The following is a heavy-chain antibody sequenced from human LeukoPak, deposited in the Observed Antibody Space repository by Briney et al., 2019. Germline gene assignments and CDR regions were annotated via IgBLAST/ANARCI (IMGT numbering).Heavy chain of an antibody. V-gene: IGHV3-23*01. CDR3: AKDRGDSAPEYFQP. CDR1: GFTFSSYA. Sequence: HPGGSLRLSCAASGFTFSSYATSWVRQAPGKGLEWVSAISGSGGSTYYADSVKGRFTISRDNSKDTLYLQMNSLRAEDTSVYYCAKDRGDSAPEYFQPWGPGTLVTVSS. J-gene: IGHJ1*01. D-gene: IGHD2-21*02. CDR2: ISGSGGST.